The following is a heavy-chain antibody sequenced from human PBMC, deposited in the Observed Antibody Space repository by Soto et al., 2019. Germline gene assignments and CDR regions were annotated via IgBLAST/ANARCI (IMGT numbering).Heavy chain of an antibody. V-gene: IGHV1-69*01. J-gene: IGHJ6*02. D-gene: IGHD3-10*01. CDR3: ARDPFTMVCGVIMGGEDYYDMDV. CDR2: IIPIFGTA. Sequence: QVQLVQSGAEVKKPGSSVKVSCKASGGTFSSYAISWVRQAPGQGLEWMGGIIPIFGTANYAQTFQGRVTITADESTISAYMELSSGRSEDTAVYNCARDPFTMVCGVIMGGEDYYDMDVCGHGTKVTF. CDR1: GGTFSSYA.